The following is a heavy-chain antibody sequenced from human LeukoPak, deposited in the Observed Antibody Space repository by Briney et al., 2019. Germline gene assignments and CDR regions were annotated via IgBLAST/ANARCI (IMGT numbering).Heavy chain of an antibody. Sequence: PSETLSLTCAVYGGSFSGYYWSWIRQPPGKGLEWIGEINHSGSTNYNPSLKSRVTLSVDTSKNQFSLKLSSVTAADTAVYYCGVEGYEILTGYYSNYWGQGTLVTVSS. CDR3: GVEGYEILTGYYSNY. D-gene: IGHD3-9*01. V-gene: IGHV4-34*01. CDR1: GGSFSGYY. J-gene: IGHJ4*02. CDR2: INHSGST.